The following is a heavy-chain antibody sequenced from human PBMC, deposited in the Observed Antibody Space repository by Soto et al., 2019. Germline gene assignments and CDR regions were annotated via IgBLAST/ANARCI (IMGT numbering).Heavy chain of an antibody. CDR3: ARVTKYYDILTGYGSYGNWFDP. V-gene: IGHV4-4*02. CDR2: IYPSGST. J-gene: IGHJ5*02. CDR1: SGSISSSNW. Sequence: QVQLQESGPGLVKPSGTLSLTCAVSSGSISSSNWWSWVRQPPGKGLAWIGEIYPSGSTNYNPSLRSRVTISVDKSKTQFSLKLSSVTAADTAVYYCARVTKYYDILTGYGSYGNWFDPWGQGTLVTVSS. D-gene: IGHD3-9*01.